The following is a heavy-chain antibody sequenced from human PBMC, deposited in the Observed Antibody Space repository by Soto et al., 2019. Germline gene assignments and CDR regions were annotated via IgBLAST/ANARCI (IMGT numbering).Heavy chain of an antibody. V-gene: IGHV3-33*01. CDR3: ARDNMRITIFGVVIHPNDLFDY. CDR2: IWYDGSNK. CDR1: GFTFSSYG. Sequence: QVQLVESGGGVVQPGMSLRLSCAASGFTFSSYGMHWVRQAPGKGLEWVAVIWYDGSNKYYADSVKGRFTISRDNSKNTLYLQMNSLRAEDTAVYYCARDNMRITIFGVVIHPNDLFDYWGQGSLVTVSS. D-gene: IGHD3-3*01. J-gene: IGHJ4*02.